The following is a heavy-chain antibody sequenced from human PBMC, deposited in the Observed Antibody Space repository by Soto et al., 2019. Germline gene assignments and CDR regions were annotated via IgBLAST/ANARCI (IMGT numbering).Heavy chain of an antibody. Sequence: EVQLLESGGGLVQPGGSLRLSCAASGFIFRNYAMSWVRQAPGKGLEWVSSIHGSGGSTYYADSVKGRFTVSRDDSEKTLYLEMSSLRVDDTAVYYCAKDAVAGNREWDWFVPWGQGTLVTVSS. J-gene: IGHJ5*02. D-gene: IGHD6-19*01. CDR3: AKDAVAGNREWDWFVP. CDR1: GFIFRNYA. V-gene: IGHV3-23*01. CDR2: IHGSGGST.